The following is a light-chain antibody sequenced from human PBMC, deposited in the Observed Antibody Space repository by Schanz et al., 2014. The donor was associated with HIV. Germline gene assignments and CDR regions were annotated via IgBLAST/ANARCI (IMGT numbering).Light chain of an antibody. CDR2: EVS. V-gene: IGLV2-8*01. Sequence: QSVLTQPASVSGSPGQSITISCTGTSSDVGTYDYVSWYQQHPGKAPKLMIYEVSERPSGVPDRFSGSKSGNTASLTVSGLQAEDEADYYCSSSGGSNNFVIFGGGTKLTVL. CDR1: SSDVGTYDY. CDR3: SSSGGSNNFVI. J-gene: IGLJ2*01.